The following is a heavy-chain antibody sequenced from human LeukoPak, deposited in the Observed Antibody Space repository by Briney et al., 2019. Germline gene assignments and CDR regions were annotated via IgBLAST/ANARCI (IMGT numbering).Heavy chain of an antibody. CDR1: GGSFSGYY. J-gene: IGHJ4*02. Sequence: SETLSLTCAVYGGSFSGYYWSWIRQPPGKGLEWIGEINHSGSTNYNPSLKSRVTISVDTSKNQFSLKLSSVTAADTAVYYCARHPFPYYFDYWGQGTLVTVSS. CDR2: INHSGST. V-gene: IGHV4-34*01. D-gene: IGHD2-21*01. CDR3: ARHPFPYYFDY.